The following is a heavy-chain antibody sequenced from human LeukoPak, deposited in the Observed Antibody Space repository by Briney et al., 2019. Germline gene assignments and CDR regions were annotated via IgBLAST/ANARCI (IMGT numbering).Heavy chain of an antibody. J-gene: IGHJ5*02. CDR2: INWNGGST. Sequence: GGSLRLSCAASGFAFDDYGMSWVRQAPGKGLEWVSGINWNGGSTGYTDSVKGRFTISRDNSKNTLYLQMNNLRAEDTSIYYCAKALPIYFSPSNWFDPWGQGTLVTVSS. V-gene: IGHV3-20*04. CDR1: GFAFDDYG. D-gene: IGHD3-3*01. CDR3: AKALPIYFSPSNWFDP.